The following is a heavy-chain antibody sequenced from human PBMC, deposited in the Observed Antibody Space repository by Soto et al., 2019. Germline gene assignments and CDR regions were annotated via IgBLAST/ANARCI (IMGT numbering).Heavy chain of an antibody. CDR3: ARLADTTMIFHFVNYFDY. CDR1: DGSISSNSHY. CDR2: IYYSGSTYKNPSLSSGST. J-gene: IGHJ4*02. V-gene: IGHV4-39*01. D-gene: IGHD5-18*01. Sequence: PSETLSLTCTVSDGSISSNSHYWGWLRQPPGKGLEWIGSIYYSGSTYKNPSLSSGSTYSDPSLKSRVSISVDTSKNQFSPKLRSVTAADTAVYYCARLADTTMIFHFVNYFDYWGQGTMVTVSS.